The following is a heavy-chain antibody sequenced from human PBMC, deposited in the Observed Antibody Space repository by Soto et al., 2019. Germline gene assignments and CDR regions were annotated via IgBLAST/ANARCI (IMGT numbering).Heavy chain of an antibody. J-gene: IGHJ6*02. CDR3: ARGHYGLDV. V-gene: IGHV3-11*05. CDR1: GFTFSDHY. CDR2: ISKSNSDT. Sequence: QVQLVESGGGLVKPGGSLRLSCAASGFTFSDHYMTWIRQAPGKGLEWVSYISKSNSDTNYADSVRGRFTISRDNAKNSLYLQMDSLRAEDTAVYYCARGHYGLDVWGQGTTVTVSS.